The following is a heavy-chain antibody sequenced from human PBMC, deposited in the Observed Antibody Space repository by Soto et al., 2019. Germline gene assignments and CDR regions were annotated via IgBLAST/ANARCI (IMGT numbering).Heavy chain of an antibody. V-gene: IGHV4-31*03. CDR1: CCSISSGGYY. CDR2: IYYSGST. J-gene: IGHJ4*02. CDR3: ARDSTNYGGNRGFDY. Sequence: QVQLQESGPGLVKPSQTLSLTCTVSCCSISSGGYYWTWIRQHPGKGLEWIGYIYYSGSTYYNPSLKSRVTISVDTSKNKFSLKLSSVTAADTAVYYCARDSTNYGGNRGFDYCGQGTLVTVSS. D-gene: IGHD4-17*01.